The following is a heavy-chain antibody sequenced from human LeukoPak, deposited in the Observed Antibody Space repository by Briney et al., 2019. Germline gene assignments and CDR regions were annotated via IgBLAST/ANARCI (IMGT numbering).Heavy chain of an antibody. J-gene: IGHJ4*02. D-gene: IGHD3-3*01. V-gene: IGHV1-8*03. CDR3: ARARTMRGPETPPYYFDY. CDR1: GYTLTTYD. Sequence: ASVKVSCKASGYTLTTYDITWVRQAAGQGLEWMGWMNPSSGDTCFPQKLQGRVTLTRNTSINTAYMELSSLTPEDTAVYYCARARTMRGPETPPYYFDYWGRGTLVTVSS. CDR2: MNPSSGDT.